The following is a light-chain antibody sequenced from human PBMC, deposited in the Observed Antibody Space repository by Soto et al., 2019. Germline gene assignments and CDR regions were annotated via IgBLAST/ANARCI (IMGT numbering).Light chain of an antibody. CDR2: GAS. V-gene: IGKV3-20*01. Sequence: EIVLTQSPGTLSLSPGERATLSCRASQSVSTLAWYQRKPGQAPRLLIYGASTRATGIPDRFSGSGSGTDFTLTISRLEPEDFAVYYCQQYGSSPPLTFGGGTKVEIK. CDR1: QSVST. J-gene: IGKJ4*01. CDR3: QQYGSSPPLT.